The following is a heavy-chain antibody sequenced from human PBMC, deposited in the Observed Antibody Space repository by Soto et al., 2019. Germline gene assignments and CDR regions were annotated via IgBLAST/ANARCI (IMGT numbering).Heavy chain of an antibody. CDR2: IIPIFGTA. D-gene: IGHD3-22*01. CDR3: ASQYDSSSYYYYYGMDV. J-gene: IGHJ6*02. V-gene: IGHV1-69*12. CDR1: GGTFSSYA. Sequence: QVQLVQSGAEVKKPGSSVKVSCKASGGTFSSYAISWVRQAPGQGLEWMGGIIPIFGTADYAQKFQGRVTITADESTSTAYMELSSLRSEDTAVYYCASQYDSSSYYYYYGMDVWGQGTTVTVAS.